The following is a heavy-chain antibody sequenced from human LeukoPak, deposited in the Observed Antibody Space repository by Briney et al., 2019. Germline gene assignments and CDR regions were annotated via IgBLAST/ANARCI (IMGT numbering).Heavy chain of an antibody. J-gene: IGHJ6*03. CDR1: GYTFTSHY. V-gene: IGHV1-46*01. D-gene: IGHD5-18*01. CDR3: ASHRDTAMDPYYYYYMDV. Sequence: VASVKVSCKASGYTFTSHYMHWVRQAPGQGLEWMGLINPSGTSTIYAEKFQGRIIMTRDMSTSTVYMELSSLRSEDTAVYYCASHRDTAMDPYYYYYMDVWGKGTTVTVSS. CDR2: INPSGTST.